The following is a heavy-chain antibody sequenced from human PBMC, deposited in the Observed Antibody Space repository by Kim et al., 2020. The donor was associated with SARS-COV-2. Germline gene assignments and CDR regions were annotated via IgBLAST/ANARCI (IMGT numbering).Heavy chain of an antibody. CDR1: GYTFTTYA. Sequence: ASVKVSCKASGYTFTTYAIHWVRQAPGQGLEWMGWIHTNTGNPTYAQNFRGRSVLSLDTSVSTADLHISTLKAEDTAVYYCARSDSSGYLFDYWGQGTLVTVSS. CDR2: IHTNTGNP. D-gene: IGHD3-22*01. CDR3: ARSDSSGYLFDY. V-gene: IGHV7-4-1*02. J-gene: IGHJ4*02.